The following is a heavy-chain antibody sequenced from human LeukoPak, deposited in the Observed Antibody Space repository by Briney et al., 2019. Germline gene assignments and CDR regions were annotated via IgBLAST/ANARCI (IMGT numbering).Heavy chain of an antibody. CDR2: ISSSGTRI. J-gene: IGHJ4*02. CDR3: AASYSETQLYYFDY. V-gene: IGHV3-48*01. D-gene: IGHD1-26*01. Sequence: GGSLRLSCAASGFTFNRYSMNWVRQAPGKGLEWVAYISSSGTRIYYADSVKGRFAISRDNAKNSVYLQMNSLRGEDTAVYHCAASYSETQLYYFDYWGQGNLVTVSS. CDR1: GFTFNRYS.